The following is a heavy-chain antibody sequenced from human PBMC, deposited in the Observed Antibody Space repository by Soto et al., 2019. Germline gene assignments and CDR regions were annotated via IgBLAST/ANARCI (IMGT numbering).Heavy chain of an antibody. J-gene: IGHJ4*02. CDR1: AFTFDNYA. D-gene: IGHD3-10*01. V-gene: IGHV3-23*01. Sequence: TGGSLRLSCAASAFTFDNYAMTWVRQAPGKGLEWVSSVSGSGGSTYYADSVKGRFTIFRDNSKNTLFLQMSSLSPEDTAIYYCAKDRGGNFGPSYFDYWGQGTLVTVSS. CDR3: AKDRGGNFGPSYFDY. CDR2: VSGSGGST.